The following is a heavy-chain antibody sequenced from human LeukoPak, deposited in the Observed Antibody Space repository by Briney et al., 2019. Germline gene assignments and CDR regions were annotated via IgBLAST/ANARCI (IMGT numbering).Heavy chain of an antibody. CDR1: GFIIISYR. CDR3: ARDQVSVAGTGIDY. J-gene: IGHJ4*02. CDR2: IKQDGSEK. Sequence: GGSLRLSCAASGFIIISYRMSWVRQAPGKGLEWVANIKQDGSEKYYVDSVKGRFTISRDNAKNSLYLQMNSLRAEDTAVYYCARDQVSVAGTGIDYWGQGTLVTVSS. D-gene: IGHD6-13*01. V-gene: IGHV3-7*01.